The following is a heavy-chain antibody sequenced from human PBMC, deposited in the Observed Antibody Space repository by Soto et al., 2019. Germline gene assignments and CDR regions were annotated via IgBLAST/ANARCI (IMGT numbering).Heavy chain of an antibody. V-gene: IGHV3-21*06. CDR3: ARESEDLTSNFDY. J-gene: IGHJ4*02. CDR2: ISSTTNYI. CDR1: GFTFTMYS. Sequence: PAGSLRLSCAASGFTFTMYSMNWVRQAPGKGLEWVSSISSTTNYIYYGDSMKCRFTISRDNAKNSLYLEMNSLRAEDTAVYYCARESEDLTSNFDYWGQGTLVTVSS.